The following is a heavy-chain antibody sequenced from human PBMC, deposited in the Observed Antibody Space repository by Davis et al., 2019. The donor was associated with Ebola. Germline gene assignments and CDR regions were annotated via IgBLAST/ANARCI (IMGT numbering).Heavy chain of an antibody. CDR3: AKESVRDTMIWGFDS. Sequence: PSETLSLTCTVSGGSISSSSYYWGWVRQAPGKGLEWVAVISKDGSSKYYADPVKGRFTISRDNSKNTLYLQMNSLRADDTALYSCAKESVRDTMIWGFDSWGQGTLVTVSS. CDR2: ISKDGSSK. CDR1: GGSISSSSYY. V-gene: IGHV3-30*18. D-gene: IGHD3-10*01. J-gene: IGHJ4*02.